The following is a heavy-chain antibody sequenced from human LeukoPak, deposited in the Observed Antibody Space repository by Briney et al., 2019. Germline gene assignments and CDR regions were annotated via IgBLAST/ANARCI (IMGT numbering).Heavy chain of an antibody. CDR2: IYTGGAT. D-gene: IGHD3-16*01. J-gene: IGHJ4*02. Sequence: GGSLRLSCAASGFTVINTYMTWVRQAPGKGLEWVSNIYTGGATYYTDSVKGRFTVSRDSSKNTLFLQMNSLREEDTAVYYCARAVLSGGFDRWVQGALVTVSS. CDR1: GFTVINTY. V-gene: IGHV3-66*01. CDR3: ARAVLSGGFDR.